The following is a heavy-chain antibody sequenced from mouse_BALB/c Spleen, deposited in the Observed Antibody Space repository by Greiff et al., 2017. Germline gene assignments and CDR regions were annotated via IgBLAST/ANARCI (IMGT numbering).Heavy chain of an antibody. V-gene: IGHV10-1*02. J-gene: IGHJ2*01. CDR2: IRSKSNNYAT. Sequence: EVQLVESGGGLVQPKGSSKLSCAASGFTFNTYAMNWVRQAPGKGLEWVARIRSKSNNYATYYADSVKDRFTISRDDSQSMLYLQMNNLKTEDTAMYYCVRQTEGYFDYWGQGTTLTVSS. CDR1: GFTFNTYA. CDR3: VRQTEGYFDY.